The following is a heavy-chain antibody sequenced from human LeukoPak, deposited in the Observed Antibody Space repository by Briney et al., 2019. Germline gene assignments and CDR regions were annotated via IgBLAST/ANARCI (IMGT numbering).Heavy chain of an antibody. CDR1: GGSISRSGYY. J-gene: IGHJ4*02. CDR2: IYYSDST. CDR3: ARGPYYFDS. Sequence: SETLSLTCTVSGGSISRSGYYWGWLRQPPGKGLDWIASIYYSDSTYYNSSLKSRATISMDTSKNQLSLRLSSVTAADTAVYYCARGPYYFDSWGQGTLVSVSS. V-gene: IGHV4-39*07.